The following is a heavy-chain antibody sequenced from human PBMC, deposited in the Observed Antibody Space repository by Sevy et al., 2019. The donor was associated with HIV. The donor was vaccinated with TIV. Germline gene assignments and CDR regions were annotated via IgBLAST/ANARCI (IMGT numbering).Heavy chain of an antibody. V-gene: IGHV1-2*06. J-gene: IGHJ4*02. D-gene: IGHD3-16*02. CDR1: GYTFIAYY. CDR2: INPNSGDT. CDR3: ARLPVWGSYRYLDY. Sequence: ASVKVSCKASGYTFIAYYIHWVRQAPGQGLEWMGRINPNSGDTNYAHNFEGRVTMTRETSTRTAYVELSGLRSDDTAMYYCARLPVWGSYRYLDYWGQGTLVTVSS.